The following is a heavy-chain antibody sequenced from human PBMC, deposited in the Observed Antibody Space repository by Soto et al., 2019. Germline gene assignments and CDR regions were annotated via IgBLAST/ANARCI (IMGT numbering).Heavy chain of an antibody. CDR3: ARRYGSCFDY. D-gene: IGHD5-18*01. CDR1: GGSISSYY. Sequence: SETLSLTCTVSGGSISSYYFSWIRQSPGKGLEWIGHISYSGSANYNPSLKSRVTISVDRSKNQFSLKLSSVTVADTAVYYCARRYGSCFDYWGQGTLVTVSS. J-gene: IGHJ4*02. V-gene: IGHV4-59*12. CDR2: ISYSGSA.